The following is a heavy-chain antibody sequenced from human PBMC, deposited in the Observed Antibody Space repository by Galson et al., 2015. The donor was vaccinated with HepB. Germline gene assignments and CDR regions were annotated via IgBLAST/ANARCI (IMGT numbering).Heavy chain of an antibody. CDR1: GFTFSSYG. Sequence: SLRLSCAASGFTFSSYGMHWVRQAPGKGLEWVAVISYDGSNKYYADSVKGRFTISRDNSKNTLYLQMNSLRAEDTAVYYCAKDSGRFVVVTAGTDDAFDIWGQVTMVTVSS. CDR2: ISYDGSNK. V-gene: IGHV3-30*18. J-gene: IGHJ3*02. CDR3: AKDSGRFVVVTAGTDDAFDI. D-gene: IGHD2-21*02.